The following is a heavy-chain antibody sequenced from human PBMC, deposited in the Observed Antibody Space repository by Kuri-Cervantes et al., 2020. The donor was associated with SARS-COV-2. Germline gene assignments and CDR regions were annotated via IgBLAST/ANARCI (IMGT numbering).Heavy chain of an antibody. D-gene: IGHD6-19*01. CDR3: ARAVVVAASNWFDP. Sequence: ASVKVSCKASGYTFTSYGISWVRQAPGQGLEWMGWMNPNSGNTGYAQKFQGRVTMTRNTSISTAYMELSRLRSDDTAVYYCARAVVVAASNWFDPWGQGTLVTVSS. J-gene: IGHJ5*02. V-gene: IGHV1-8*02. CDR2: MNPNSGNT. CDR1: GYTFTSYG.